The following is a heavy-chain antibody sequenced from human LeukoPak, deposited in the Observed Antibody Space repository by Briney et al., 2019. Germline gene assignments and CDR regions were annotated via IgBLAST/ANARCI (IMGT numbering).Heavy chain of an antibody. CDR3: ARDSTTWSRAGY. CDR1: GVTVSTSY. CDR2: IYGEGNT. D-gene: IGHD6-13*01. J-gene: IGHJ4*02. V-gene: IGHV3-53*01. Sequence: GESLRLSCAASGVTVSTSYIIWVRQAPGKGLEWVSVIYGEGNTYYADSVKGQFTLSRDDSKNTLSLQMTSLRAADTAIYYCARDSTTWSRAGYWGQGTLVTVSS.